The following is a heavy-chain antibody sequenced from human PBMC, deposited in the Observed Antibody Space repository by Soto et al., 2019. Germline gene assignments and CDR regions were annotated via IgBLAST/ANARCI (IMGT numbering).Heavy chain of an antibody. CDR2: ISYDGSNK. CDR3: ARELDPGRAADWFDP. Sequence: GGSLRLSCAASGFTFSSYAMHWVRQAPGKGLEWVAVISYDGSNKYYADSVKGRFTISRDNSKNTLYLQMNSLRAEDTAVYYCARELDPGRAADWFDPWGQGTLVTVSS. J-gene: IGHJ5*02. CDR1: GFTFSSYA. D-gene: IGHD2-15*01. V-gene: IGHV3-30-3*01.